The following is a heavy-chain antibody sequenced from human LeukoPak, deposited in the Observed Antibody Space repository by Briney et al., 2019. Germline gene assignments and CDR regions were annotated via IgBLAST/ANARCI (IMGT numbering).Heavy chain of an antibody. CDR2: IGTITTIT. CDR1: GFTFRLYE. V-gene: IGHV3-48*03. D-gene: IGHD6-19*01. CDR3: AGGSGWLIDY. J-gene: IGHJ4*02. Sequence: PGGSLRLSCAASGFTFRLYEMNWVRQAPGKGLEWVSYIGTITTITYYADSVKGRFTVSRDDAKSSLFLQMNSLRADDTAVYYCAGGSGWLIDYWGQGALVTVSS.